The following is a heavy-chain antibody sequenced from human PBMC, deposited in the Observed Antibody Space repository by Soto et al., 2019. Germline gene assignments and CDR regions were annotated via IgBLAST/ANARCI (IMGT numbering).Heavy chain of an antibody. CDR2: IYYSGST. D-gene: IGHD3-22*01. J-gene: IGHJ3*02. Sequence: SATPSLTCTVPVASIPSTSCYWGGTRQPPGIGLEWIGSIYYSGSTYYNPSLKSRVTISVDTPKNQFSLKLSSVTAADTAVYYCAHYYYDSSGYYSALHPNGAFDIWGQGTMVT. CDR3: AHYYYDSSGYYSALHPNGAFDI. V-gene: IGHV4-39*05. CDR1: VASIPSTSCY.